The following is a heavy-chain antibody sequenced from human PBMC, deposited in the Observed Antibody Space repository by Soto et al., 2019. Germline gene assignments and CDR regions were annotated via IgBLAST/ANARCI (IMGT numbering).Heavy chain of an antibody. J-gene: IGHJ4*02. CDR2: INHSGST. CDR3: ARGRRFGPTSEYGS. V-gene: IGHV4-34*01. Sequence: SETLSLTCAVYGGSFSGYYWSWIRQPPGKGLEWIGEINHSGSTNYNPPLKSRVTISVDTSKNQFSLKLSSVTAADTAVYYCARGRRFGPTSEYGSWGQGTLVTVSS. D-gene: IGHD4-17*01. CDR1: GGSFSGYY.